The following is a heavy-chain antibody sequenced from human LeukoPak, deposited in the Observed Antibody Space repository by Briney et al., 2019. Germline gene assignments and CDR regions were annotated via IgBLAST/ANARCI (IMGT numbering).Heavy chain of an antibody. CDR1: GFTFSDPY. Sequence: GGSLRLSCEASGFTFSDPYMSWIRQAPGKGLECLSYISGSGTDINYADSVRGRFTISRDNAKNLLYLQMNDLRAEDTAVYYCARGNVAVSRDYWGQGTLATVSS. D-gene: IGHD2-15*01. V-gene: IGHV3-11*04. J-gene: IGHJ4*02. CDR3: ARGNVAVSRDY. CDR2: ISGSGTDI.